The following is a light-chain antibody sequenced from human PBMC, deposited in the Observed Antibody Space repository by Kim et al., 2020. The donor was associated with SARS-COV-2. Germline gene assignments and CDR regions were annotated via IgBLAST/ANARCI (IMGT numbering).Light chain of an antibody. CDR2: YDD. CDR1: SSNIGKNA. CDR3: AAWDDSLNGPV. V-gene: IGLV1-36*01. J-gene: IGLJ3*02. Sequence: RNRGTIYCSGSSSNIGKNAVNWYQQLPGKAPKLLIYYDDLLPSGVSDRFSGSKSGTSASLAISGLQSEDGADYYCAAWDDSLNGPVFGGGTQLTVL.